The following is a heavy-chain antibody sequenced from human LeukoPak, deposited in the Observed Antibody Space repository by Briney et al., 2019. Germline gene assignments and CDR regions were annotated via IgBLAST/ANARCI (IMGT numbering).Heavy chain of an antibody. D-gene: IGHD6-13*01. CDR1: GFTLSDYT. CDR2: ISYDGSQK. V-gene: IGHV3-30*04. J-gene: IGHJ4*02. Sequence: GRSLRLSCAASGFTLSDYTMHWVRQAPGKGLEWVAVISYDGSQKYYADSVTGRFTISRDNSKNTVYLQMNRLRVEDTAVFYCARANSSSWHYFDDWGQGTLVTVSS. CDR3: ARANSSSWHYFDD.